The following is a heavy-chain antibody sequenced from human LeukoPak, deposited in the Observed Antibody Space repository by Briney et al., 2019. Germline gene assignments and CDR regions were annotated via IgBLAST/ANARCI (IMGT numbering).Heavy chain of an antibody. D-gene: IGHD6-13*01. CDR3: ARTAAAGLASDY. CDR2: INHSGST. CDR1: GGSFSGYY. V-gene: IGHV4-34*01. J-gene: IGHJ4*02. Sequence: CXVYGGSFSGYYWSWIRQPPGKGLEWIGEINHSGSTNYNPSLKSRVIISVDTSKNQFSLKLSSVTAADTAVYYCARTAAAGLASDYWGQGTLVAVSS.